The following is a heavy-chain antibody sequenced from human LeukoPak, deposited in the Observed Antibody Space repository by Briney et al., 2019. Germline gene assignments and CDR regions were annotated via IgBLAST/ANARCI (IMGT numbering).Heavy chain of an antibody. V-gene: IGHV4-59*01. CDR3: ARDKRDSSSFDY. CDR2: IYYTGST. D-gene: IGHD6-6*01. Sequence: PSETLSLTCTVSGGSISSYYWSWIRQPPGKGLEWIGYIYYTGSTNYNPSLKSRVTISVDTSKNQFSLKPSSVTAADTAVYYCARDKRDSSSFDYWGQGTLVTVSS. CDR1: GGSISSYY. J-gene: IGHJ4*02.